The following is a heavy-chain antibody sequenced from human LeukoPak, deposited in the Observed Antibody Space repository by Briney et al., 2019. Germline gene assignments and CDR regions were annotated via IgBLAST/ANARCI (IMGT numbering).Heavy chain of an antibody. J-gene: IGHJ6*02. CDR3: ARGDHRQYYYYGMDV. D-gene: IGHD1-14*01. CDR1: GGSISSGGYS. V-gene: IGHV4-30-2*01. Sequence: TSETLSLTCAVSGGSISSGGYSWSWIRQPPGKGLEWIGYIYHSGSTYYNLSLKSRVTISVDRSKNQFSLKLSSVTAADTAVYYCARGDHRQYYYYGMDVWGQGTTVTVSS. CDR2: IYHSGST.